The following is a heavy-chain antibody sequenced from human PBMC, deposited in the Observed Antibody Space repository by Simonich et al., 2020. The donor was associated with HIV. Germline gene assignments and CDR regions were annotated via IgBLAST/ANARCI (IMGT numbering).Heavy chain of an antibody. J-gene: IGHJ1*01. V-gene: IGHV4-34*01. CDR3: ARLTAGGLGEYFQH. D-gene: IGHD6-13*01. CDR1: GGSFSGYY. CDR2: INHSGST. Sequence: QVQLQQWGAGLLKPSETLSPTCAVYGGSFSGYYWNWIRQPPGKGLEWIGEINHSGSTNYNPSLKSRVTISVDTSKNQFSLKLSSVTAADTAVYYCARLTAGGLGEYFQHWGQGTLVTVSS.